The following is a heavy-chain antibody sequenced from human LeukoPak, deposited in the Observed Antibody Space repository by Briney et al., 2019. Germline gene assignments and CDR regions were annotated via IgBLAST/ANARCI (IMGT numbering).Heavy chain of an antibody. Sequence: GGSLRLSCAASGFTFSSYGMHWVRQAPGKGLEWVAVISYDGSNKYYADSVKGRFTISRDNSKNTLYLQMNSLRAEDTAVYYCAKVAELGATTEPSFDYWGQGTLVTVSS. CDR3: AKVAELGATTEPSFDY. CDR1: GFTFSSYG. V-gene: IGHV3-30*18. D-gene: IGHD1-26*01. J-gene: IGHJ4*02. CDR2: ISYDGSNK.